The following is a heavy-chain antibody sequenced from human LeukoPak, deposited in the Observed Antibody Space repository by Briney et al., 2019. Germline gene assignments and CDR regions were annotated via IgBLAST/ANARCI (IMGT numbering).Heavy chain of an antibody. Sequence: GGSLRLSCAASGFTFSSYAMHWVRQAPGKGLEWVAVISYDGSNKYYADSVKGRFTISRGNSKNTLYLQMNSLRAEDTAVYYCARDNNDYGDYALLDYWGQGTLVTVSS. D-gene: IGHD4-17*01. J-gene: IGHJ4*02. CDR1: GFTFSSYA. V-gene: IGHV3-30-3*01. CDR3: ARDNNDYGDYALLDY. CDR2: ISYDGSNK.